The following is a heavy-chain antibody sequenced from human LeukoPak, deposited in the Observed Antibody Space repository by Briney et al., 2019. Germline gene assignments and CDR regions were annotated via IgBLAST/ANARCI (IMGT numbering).Heavy chain of an antibody. V-gene: IGHV3-66*02. D-gene: IGHD3-22*01. J-gene: IGHJ5*02. Sequence: GGSLRLSCAASGFTVSSNYMSWVRQAPGKGLEWVSVIYSGGSTYYADSVKGRFTISRDNSKNTLYLQMNNLRAEDTAVYYCARDPVNYYDSSGYYLWGQGTLVTVSS. CDR3: ARDPVNYYDSSGYYL. CDR2: IYSGGST. CDR1: GFTVSSNY.